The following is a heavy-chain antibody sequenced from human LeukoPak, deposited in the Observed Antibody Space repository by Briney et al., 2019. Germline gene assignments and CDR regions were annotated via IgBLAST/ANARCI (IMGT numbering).Heavy chain of an antibody. D-gene: IGHD3-10*01. CDR1: GFTFSSYA. Sequence: PGGSLRLSCAASGFTFSSYAMHWVRQAPGKGLEWVAVISYDGSNKYYADSVKGRFTISRDNPKNTLYLQMNSLRAEDTAVYYCAKGLGDYYGSGSFDYWGQGTLVTVSS. J-gene: IGHJ4*02. CDR3: AKGLGDYYGSGSFDY. CDR2: ISYDGSNK. V-gene: IGHV3-30-3*01.